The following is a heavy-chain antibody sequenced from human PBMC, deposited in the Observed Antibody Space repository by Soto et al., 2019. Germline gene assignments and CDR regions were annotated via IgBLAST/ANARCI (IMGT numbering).Heavy chain of an antibody. J-gene: IGHJ4*02. CDR3: ARAPGHSVHSSGWQIDY. Sequence: GGSLRLSCAASGFTFSSYAMHWVRQAPGKGLEWVAVISYDGSNKYYADSVKGRFTISRDNSKNTLHLQVNSLRTEDTALYYCARAPGHSVHSSGWQIDYWGQGTLVTVSS. D-gene: IGHD6-19*01. CDR2: ISYDGSNK. CDR1: GFTFSSYA. V-gene: IGHV3-30-3*01.